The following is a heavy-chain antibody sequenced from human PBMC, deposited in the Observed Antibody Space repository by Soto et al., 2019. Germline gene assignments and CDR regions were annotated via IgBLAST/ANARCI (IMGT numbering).Heavy chain of an antibody. J-gene: IGHJ3*02. CDR2: IYYSGST. D-gene: IGHD7-27*01. V-gene: IGHV4-59*08. CDR1: GGSISSYY. CDR3: ARHDGTGDSAFDI. Sequence: SETLSLTCTVSGGSISSYYWSWIRQPPGKGLEWIGYIYYSGSTNYNPSLKSRVTISVDTSKNQFSLKLSSVTAADTAVYYCARHDGTGDSAFDIWGQGTMVTVSS.